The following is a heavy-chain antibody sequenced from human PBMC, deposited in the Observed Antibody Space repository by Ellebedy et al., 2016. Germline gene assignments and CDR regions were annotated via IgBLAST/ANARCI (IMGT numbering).Heavy chain of an antibody. Sequence: ASVKVSXXASGYTFTGYYMHWVRQAPGQGLEWMGWINPNSGGTNYAQKFQGRVTMTRDTSISTAYMELSRLRSDDTAVYYCARGRKYYDSSGYSKSVFDYWGQGTLVTVSS. D-gene: IGHD3-22*01. V-gene: IGHV1-2*02. CDR2: INPNSGGT. CDR1: GYTFTGYY. CDR3: ARGRKYYDSSGYSKSVFDY. J-gene: IGHJ4*02.